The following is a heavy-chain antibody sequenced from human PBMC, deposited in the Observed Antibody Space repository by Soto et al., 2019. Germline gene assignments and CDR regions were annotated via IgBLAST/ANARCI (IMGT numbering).Heavy chain of an antibody. V-gene: IGHV3-21*04. D-gene: IGHD3-9*01. CDR3: AVDGVPTSSFRYYYFRF. CDR2: ISSSSSYI. Sequence: VSLRLSCAASGFTFSSYSMNWVRQAPGKGLEWVSSISSSSSYIYYADSVKGRFTISRDDSRSMLFLQMSGVTVEDTAIYYCAVDGVPTSSFRYYYFRFWGRGTLVTVSS. CDR1: GFTFSSYS. J-gene: IGHJ4*02.